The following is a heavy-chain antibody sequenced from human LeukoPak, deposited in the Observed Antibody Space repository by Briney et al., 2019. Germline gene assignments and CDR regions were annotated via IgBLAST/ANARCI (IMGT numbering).Heavy chain of an antibody. CDR1: GYSIISGYY. J-gene: IGHJ6*03. V-gene: IGHV4-38-2*02. CDR2: IYHSGST. CDR3: AREAVADYMDV. Sequence: SETLSLTCAVSGYSIISGYYWGWIRQPPGKGLEWIGSIYHSGSTYYNPSLKSRVTISVDTSKNQFSLKLSSVTAADTAVYYCAREAVADYMDVWGKGTTVTVSS. D-gene: IGHD6-19*01.